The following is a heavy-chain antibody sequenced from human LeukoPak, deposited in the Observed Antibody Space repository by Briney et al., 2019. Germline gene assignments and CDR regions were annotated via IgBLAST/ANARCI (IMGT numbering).Heavy chain of an antibody. J-gene: IGHJ4*02. D-gene: IGHD3-10*01. CDR1: GFTFSSYV. Sequence: GGSLRLSCAASGFTFSSYVMNWVRQPPGKGLEWVSSISSSGGSIFYADSVKGRFAISRDNSKKTLFLQMGGLRGEDTAVYYCAIFHASGSRGRRSWFWGQGTLLTVSS. V-gene: IGHV3-23*01. CDR2: ISSSGGSI. CDR3: AIFHASGSRGRRSWF.